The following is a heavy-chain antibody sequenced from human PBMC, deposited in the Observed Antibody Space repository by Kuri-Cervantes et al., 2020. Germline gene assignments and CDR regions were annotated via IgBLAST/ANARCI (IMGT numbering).Heavy chain of an antibody. V-gene: IGHV1-18*01. CDR3: ARDRTLNWNDGFDY. CDR1: GYTFTSYG. CDR2: ISAYNGNT. J-gene: IGHJ4*02. D-gene: IGHD1-1*01. Sequence: ASVKVSCEASGYTFTSYGISWVRQAPGQGLEWMGWISAYNGNTNYAQKLQGRVTMTTDTSTSTAYMELRSLRSDDTAVYYCARDRTLNWNDGFDYWGQGTLVTVSS.